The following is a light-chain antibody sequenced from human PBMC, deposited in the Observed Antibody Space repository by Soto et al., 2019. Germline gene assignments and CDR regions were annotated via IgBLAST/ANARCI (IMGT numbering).Light chain of an antibody. Sequence: DIQMTQSPSTLAASVGDRVTITCRASHSISRWLAWYQQKPGKAPKLLIYDGSTLESGVPSRFSGSGSGTEFILTISSLQPDEFASFYCQEYSNGWRFGQGTKVDIK. CDR1: HSISRW. V-gene: IGKV1-5*01. CDR3: QEYSNGWR. CDR2: DGS. J-gene: IGKJ1*01.